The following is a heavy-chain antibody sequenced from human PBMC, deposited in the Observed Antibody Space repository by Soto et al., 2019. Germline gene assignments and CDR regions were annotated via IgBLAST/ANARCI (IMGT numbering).Heavy chain of an antibody. CDR2: IVFIHGTA. D-gene: IGHD2-15*01. CDR3: ARQGYCSGENCFWNAFDF. Sequence: QLQLVQSGAEVRKPGSSVNVSCKASGGTFGTYAISWVRQAPGQGLEWMGGIVFIHGTANYAQKFQGRVTITADIAASTTYMELSSLRSDDTAVYFCARQGYCSGENCFWNAFDFWGQGTLVTVSS. J-gene: IGHJ3*01. V-gene: IGHV1-69*06. CDR1: GGTFGTYA.